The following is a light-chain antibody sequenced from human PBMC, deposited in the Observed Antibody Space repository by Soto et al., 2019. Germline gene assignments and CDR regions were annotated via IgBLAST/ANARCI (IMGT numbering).Light chain of an antibody. CDR2: GAS. V-gene: IGKV3-20*01. CDR3: QQYDSSPLYT. Sequence: EIVLTQSPGTLSLSPGERATLSCRASQSVSSSYLAWYQQKPGQAPRLLIYGASSRATGIPARFSGSRSGTEYTLPTSSMQHEDFAVYYYQQYDSSPLYTFGQGTKVEIK. CDR1: QSVSSSY. J-gene: IGKJ2*01.